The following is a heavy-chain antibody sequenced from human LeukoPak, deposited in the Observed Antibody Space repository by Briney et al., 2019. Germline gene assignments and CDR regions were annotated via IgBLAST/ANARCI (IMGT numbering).Heavy chain of an antibody. Sequence: ASVKVSCKASGYTFTSYDINWVRQATGQGLEWMGWINPNSGNTGYAQKLQGRVTMTTDTSTSTAYMELRSLRSDDTAVYYCARTAMTTVTSSDYWGQGTLVTVSS. CDR2: INPNSGNT. CDR1: GYTFTSYD. D-gene: IGHD4-17*01. J-gene: IGHJ4*02. V-gene: IGHV1-8*01. CDR3: ARTAMTTVTSSDY.